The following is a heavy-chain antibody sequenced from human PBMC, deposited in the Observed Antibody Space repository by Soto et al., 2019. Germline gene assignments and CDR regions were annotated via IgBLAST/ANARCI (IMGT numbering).Heavy chain of an antibody. CDR3: ARGRGCSGGSCLRFDY. CDR2: INHSGST. Sequence: SETLSLTCAVYGGSFSGYCWSWIRQPPGKGLEWIGEINHSGSTNYNPSLKSRVTISVDTSRNQFSLKLSSVTAADTAVYYCARGRGCSGGSCLRFDYWGREPWSPSPQ. J-gene: IGHJ4*02. CDR1: GGSFSGYC. D-gene: IGHD2-15*01. V-gene: IGHV4-34*01.